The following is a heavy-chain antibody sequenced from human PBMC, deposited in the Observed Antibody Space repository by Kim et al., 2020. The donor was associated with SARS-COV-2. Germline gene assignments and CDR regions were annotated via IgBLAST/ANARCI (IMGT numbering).Heavy chain of an antibody. Sequence: YSPSFQGQVTISADKSISTAYLQWSSLKASDTAMYYCARTGRGYSYLIDYWGQGTLVTVSS. J-gene: IGHJ4*02. CDR3: ARTGRGYSYLIDY. D-gene: IGHD5-18*01. V-gene: IGHV5-51*01.